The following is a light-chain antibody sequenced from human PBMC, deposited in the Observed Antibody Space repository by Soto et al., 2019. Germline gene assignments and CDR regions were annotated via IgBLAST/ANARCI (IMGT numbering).Light chain of an antibody. CDR2: GAS. J-gene: IGKJ1*01. Sequence: VMTQSPATLSVSPGERATLYCRASQSVNSNLAWYQQKPGQAPRLLIFGASTRATGIPARFSGSGSGTEFTLTISSLQSEDFAVYYCQHYHNWPPWTFGQGTKVEIK. V-gene: IGKV3-15*01. CDR1: QSVNSN. CDR3: QHYHNWPPWT.